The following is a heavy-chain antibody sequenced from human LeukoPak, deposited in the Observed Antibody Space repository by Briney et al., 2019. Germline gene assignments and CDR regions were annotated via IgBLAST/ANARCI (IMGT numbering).Heavy chain of an antibody. CDR2: FYTSATP. J-gene: IGHJ4*02. D-gene: IGHD2-21*01. Sequence: SQTLSLTCTVSGGSISRGSYFWSWIRQPAGKGLEWIGRFYTSATPNYNPSLKSRVTISVDTSRNQFSLKLSSVTAADTAVYYCARGGIPDYWGQGILVTVSS. CDR1: GGSISRGSYF. CDR3: ARGGIPDY. V-gene: IGHV4-61*02.